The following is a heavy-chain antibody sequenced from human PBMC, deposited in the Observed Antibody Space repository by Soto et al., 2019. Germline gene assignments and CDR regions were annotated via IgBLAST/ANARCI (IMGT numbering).Heavy chain of an antibody. D-gene: IGHD4-17*01. J-gene: IGHJ3*02. CDR1: GFTFRRSA. V-gene: IGHV1-58*01. Sequence: AVKVSCKASGFTFRRSAVQWVRQARGQRLEWIGWIVVGSGNTNYAQKFQERVTITRDMSTTTAYMELSSLSSEDTAVYYCAAFATTGDAFDIWGQGAMVTVSS. CDR2: IVVGSGNT. CDR3: AAFATTGDAFDI.